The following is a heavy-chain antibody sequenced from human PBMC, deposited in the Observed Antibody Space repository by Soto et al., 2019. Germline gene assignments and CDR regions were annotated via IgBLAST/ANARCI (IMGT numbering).Heavy chain of an antibody. V-gene: IGHV3-21*01. CDR3: ARELQPNTELDL. D-gene: IGHD1-1*01. Sequence: EVQLVESGGGLVKPGGSLRLSCAASGFTFSNYNMNWVRQAPGKGLEWVSSISSSSSHIYYADSVKGRFTISRDNAKNPLDLVMNSLRAEDTAVYHCARELQPNTELDLWGQGTLVNVSS. CDR1: GFTFSNYN. CDR2: ISSSSSHI. J-gene: IGHJ4*02.